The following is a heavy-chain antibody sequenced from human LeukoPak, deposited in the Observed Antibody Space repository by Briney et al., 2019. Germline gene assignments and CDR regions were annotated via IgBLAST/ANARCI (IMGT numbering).Heavy chain of an antibody. D-gene: IGHD6-19*01. J-gene: IGHJ4*02. CDR3: ETKQWLAPPPDS. CDR1: GFTFSKYW. V-gene: IGHV3-74*01. Sequence: GGSLRLSCAASGFTFSKYWMLWVRQAPGKGLESVSRINTDGTVTTYADSVKGRFTVSRDNADNTMFLQMNSVRDEDTAVYYCETKQWLAPPPDSWGQGPPVTVSS. CDR2: INTDGTVT.